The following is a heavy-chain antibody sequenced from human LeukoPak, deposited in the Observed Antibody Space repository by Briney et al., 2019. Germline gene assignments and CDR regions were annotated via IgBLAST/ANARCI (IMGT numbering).Heavy chain of an antibody. CDR3: AREYCSSTSCYIGRGYNWFDP. CDR2: IYTSGST. D-gene: IGHD2-2*02. V-gene: IGHV4-61*02. J-gene: IGHJ5*02. CDR1: GGSINSDSYY. Sequence: SETLSLTCTVSGGSINSDSYYWSWIRQPAGKGLEWIGRIYTSGSTNYNPSLKSRVTISVDTSKNQFSLKLSSVTAADTAVYYCAREYCSSTSCYIGRGYNWFDPWGQGTLVTVSS.